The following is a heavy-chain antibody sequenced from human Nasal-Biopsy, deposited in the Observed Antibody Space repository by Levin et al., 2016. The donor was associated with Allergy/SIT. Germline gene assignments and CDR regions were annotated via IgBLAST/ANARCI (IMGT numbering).Heavy chain of an antibody. J-gene: IGHJ4*02. Sequence: GGSLRLSCQGSGYRFDNFWIAWVRQKPGKGLEWMGIIYPADADTTYSPSFQGQVTMSADKSSNTAYLQWTSLKASDSAMYYCARGKKWELRRQTFDFWGQGTLVTVSS. CDR2: IYPADADT. CDR3: ARGKKWELRRQTFDF. V-gene: IGHV5-51*01. CDR1: GYRFDNFW. D-gene: IGHD1-26*01.